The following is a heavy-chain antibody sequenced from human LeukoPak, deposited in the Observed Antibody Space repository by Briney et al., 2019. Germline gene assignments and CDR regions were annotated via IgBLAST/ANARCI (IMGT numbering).Heavy chain of an antibody. V-gene: IGHV3-7*01. Sequence: GGSLRLSCAASGFTFSSFWMTWVRQAPGKGLEWVANIKEDASERYYVDSVKGRFTISRDNAKNSLFLQMNSLRADDTAVYYRVRLCGGYGGAFDIWGQGTMVTVSS. D-gene: IGHD2-21*01. CDR2: IKEDASER. CDR1: GFTFSSFW. CDR3: VRLCGGYGGAFDI. J-gene: IGHJ3*02.